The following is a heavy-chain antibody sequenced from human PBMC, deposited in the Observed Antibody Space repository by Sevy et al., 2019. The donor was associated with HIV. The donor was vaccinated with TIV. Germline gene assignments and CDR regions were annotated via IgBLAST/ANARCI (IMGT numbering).Heavy chain of an antibody. J-gene: IGHJ4*02. CDR3: ARDHSVGIQLWTQGLGY. V-gene: IGHV1-2*02. Sequence: ASVKVSCKASGYTFTGYYMHWVRQAPGQGLEWMGWINPNSGGTNYAQKFQGRVTMTRDTSISTAYMELSRLRSDDTAVYYCARDHSVGIQLWTQGLGYWGQGTLVTVSS. D-gene: IGHD5-18*01. CDR1: GYTFTGYY. CDR2: INPNSGGT.